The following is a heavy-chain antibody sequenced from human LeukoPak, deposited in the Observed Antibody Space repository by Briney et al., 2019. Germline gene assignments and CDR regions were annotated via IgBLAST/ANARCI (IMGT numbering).Heavy chain of an antibody. CDR1: GFTFSDYY. CDR2: ISSSGSTI. CDR3: ARNKYDSSGRRFDY. V-gene: IGHV3-11*04. J-gene: IGHJ4*02. Sequence: GGSLRLSCAASGFTFSDYYMSWIRQAPGKGLEWVSYISSSGSTIYYADSVKGRFTISRDNAKNSLYLQMNSLRAEDAAVYYCARNKYDSSGRRFDYWGQGTLVTVSS. D-gene: IGHD3-22*01.